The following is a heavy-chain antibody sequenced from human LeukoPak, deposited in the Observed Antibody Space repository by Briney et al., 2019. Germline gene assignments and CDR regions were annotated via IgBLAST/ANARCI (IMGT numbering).Heavy chain of an antibody. J-gene: IGHJ4*02. CDR2: IKEDGSEK. CDR3: ARGGATGFYVFY. CDR1: GLTLSRYW. Sequence: GGSLRLSCAASGLTLSRYWMSWVRQAPGKGLEWVANIKEDGSEKYYVDSVKGRFTISRDDAKNSLYLQMNSLRAEDTAVYYCARGGATGFYVFYWGQGTLVTVSS. D-gene: IGHD1-26*01. V-gene: IGHV3-7*01.